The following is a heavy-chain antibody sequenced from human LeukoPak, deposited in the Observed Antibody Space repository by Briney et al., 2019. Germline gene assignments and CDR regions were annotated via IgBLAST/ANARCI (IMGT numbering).Heavy chain of an antibody. CDR3: AKGPMIVAVRNAFDI. D-gene: IGHD3-22*01. CDR1: GCIFSSYA. CDR2: ISGSGGVT. J-gene: IGHJ3*02. Sequence: QAGGSLRLSCAVSGCIFSSYAMNWVRQAPGKGLEWVSGISGSGGVTYYADSVKGRFTISRDNSKNTLYLQMNSLRGDDTAIYYCAKGPMIVAVRNAFDIWGQGTMVTVSS. V-gene: IGHV3-23*01.